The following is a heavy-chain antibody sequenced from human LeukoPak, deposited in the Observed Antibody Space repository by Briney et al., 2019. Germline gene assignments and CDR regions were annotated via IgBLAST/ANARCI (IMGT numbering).Heavy chain of an antibody. CDR1: GLTFSSYS. Sequence: GGSLRLSCAHSGLTFSSYSMNWVRQAPGKGREWVSSISSSISYIYYADSVKGRFTISRDNAKNSLYLKMNSLRAEDTAVYYCASRGRYDFWSGYAFDIWGQGTMVTVSS. J-gene: IGHJ3*02. CDR2: ISSSISYI. D-gene: IGHD3-3*01. V-gene: IGHV3-21*01. CDR3: ASRGRYDFWSGYAFDI.